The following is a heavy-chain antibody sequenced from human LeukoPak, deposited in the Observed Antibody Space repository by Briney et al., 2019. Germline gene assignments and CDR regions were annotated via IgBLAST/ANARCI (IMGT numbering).Heavy chain of an antibody. CDR3: ARDLDIVATILGY. CDR2: INPNSGGT. J-gene: IGHJ4*02. V-gene: IGHV1-2*02. D-gene: IGHD5-12*01. CDR1: GYTFTVYY. Sequence: GASVKVSCKASGYTFTVYYMHWVRQAPGQGLEWMGWINPNSGGTNYAQKFQGRVTMTRDTSISTAYMELSRLRSDDTAVYYCARDLDIVATILGYWGQGTLVTVSS.